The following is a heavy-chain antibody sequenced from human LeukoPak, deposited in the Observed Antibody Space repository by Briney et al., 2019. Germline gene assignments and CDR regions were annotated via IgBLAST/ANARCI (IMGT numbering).Heavy chain of an antibody. CDR1: GFTFSSYA. J-gene: IGHJ4*02. Sequence: PGGSLRLSCAASGFTFSSYAMSWVRQAPGKGLEWDSAISGSGGSTYYADSVKGRFTISRDNSKNTLYLQMNSLRAEDTAVYYCAKVGALLLWSYFDYWGQGTLVTVSS. CDR3: AKVGALLLWSYFDY. V-gene: IGHV3-23*01. D-gene: IGHD3-10*01. CDR2: ISGSGGST.